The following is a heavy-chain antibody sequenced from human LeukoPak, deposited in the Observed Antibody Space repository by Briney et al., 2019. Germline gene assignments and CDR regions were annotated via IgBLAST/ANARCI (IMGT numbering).Heavy chain of an antibody. D-gene: IGHD5-18*01. J-gene: IGHJ4*02. Sequence: PSETLSLTCTVSGGSISSSSYYWGWIRQPPGKGLEWIGSIYYSGSTYYNPSLKSRVTISVDTSKNQFSLKLSSVTAADTAVYYCARDRDTAMVSDYWGQGTLVTVSS. CDR2: IYYSGST. CDR3: ARDRDTAMVSDY. V-gene: IGHV4-39*07. CDR1: GGSISSSSYY.